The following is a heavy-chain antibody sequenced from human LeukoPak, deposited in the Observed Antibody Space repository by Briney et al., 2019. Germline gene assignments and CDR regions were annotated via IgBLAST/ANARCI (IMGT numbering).Heavy chain of an antibody. V-gene: IGHV3-20*04. CDR1: GFTFDDYG. CDR3: AKDLPPVVPAAFGLYYYYYYGMDV. CDR2: INWNGGST. Sequence: PGGSLRLSCAASGFTFDDYGMSWVRQAPGKGLEWVSGINWNGGSTGYADSVKGRFTISRDNSKNTLYLQMNSLRAEDTAVYYCAKDLPPVVPAAFGLYYYYYYGMDVWGQGTTVTVSS. J-gene: IGHJ6*02. D-gene: IGHD2-2*01.